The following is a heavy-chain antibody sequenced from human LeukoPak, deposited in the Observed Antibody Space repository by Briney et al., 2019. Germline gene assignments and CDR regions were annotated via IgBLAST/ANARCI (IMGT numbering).Heavy chain of an antibody. CDR2: ISAYNGNT. J-gene: IGHJ4*02. D-gene: IGHD5-24*01. CDR1: GYTFTSYG. CDR3: ARRMEMATAIWFDY. Sequence: GASVKVSCKASGYTFTSYGISWVRQAPGQGLEWMGWISAYNGNTNYAQKLQGRVTMTTDTSTSTAYMELRSLRSDDTAMYYCARRMEMATAIWFDYWGQGTLVTVSS. V-gene: IGHV1-18*01.